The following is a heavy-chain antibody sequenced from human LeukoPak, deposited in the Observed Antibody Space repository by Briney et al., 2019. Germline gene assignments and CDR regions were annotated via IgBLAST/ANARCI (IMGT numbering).Heavy chain of an antibody. CDR3: AKDHISGLYYYYYYGMDV. D-gene: IGHD3-10*01. CDR2: ISGSGGST. J-gene: IGHJ6*02. CDR1: GFTFSSYA. Sequence: GGSLRLSCAASGFTFSSYAMSWVRQAPGKGLEWVSAISGSGGSTYYADSVKGRFTISRDNSKNTLYLQMNSLRAEDTAAYYCAKDHISGLYYYYYYGMDVWGQGTTVTVSS. V-gene: IGHV3-23*01.